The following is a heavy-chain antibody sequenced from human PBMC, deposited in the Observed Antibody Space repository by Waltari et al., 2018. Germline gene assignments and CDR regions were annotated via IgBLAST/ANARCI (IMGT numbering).Heavy chain of an antibody. Sequence: QVQLQESGPGLVKPSQTLSLTCTVSGGSISSGSYYWSWIRQPAGKGLEWIGRIYTSGSTNYNPSLKSRVTISVDTSKNQFSLKLSSVTAADTAVYYCARAETGAYYYYMDVWGKGTTVTVSS. CDR1: GGSISSGSYY. J-gene: IGHJ6*03. D-gene: IGHD3-10*01. CDR2: IYTSGST. V-gene: IGHV4-61*02. CDR3: ARAETGAYYYYMDV.